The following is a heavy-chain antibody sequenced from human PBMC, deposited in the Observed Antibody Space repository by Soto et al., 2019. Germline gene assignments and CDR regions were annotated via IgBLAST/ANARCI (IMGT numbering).Heavy chain of an antibody. CDR1: GYTFTSYA. Sequence: ASVKVSCKASGYTFTSYAMHWVRQAPGQRLERMGWINAGNGNTKYSQKFQGRVTITRDTSASTAYMELSSLRSEDTAVYYCARDPTTVAYYYYYGMDVWGQGTTVTVSS. V-gene: IGHV1-3*01. CDR2: INAGNGNT. CDR3: ARDPTTVAYYYYYGMDV. D-gene: IGHD4-17*01. J-gene: IGHJ6*02.